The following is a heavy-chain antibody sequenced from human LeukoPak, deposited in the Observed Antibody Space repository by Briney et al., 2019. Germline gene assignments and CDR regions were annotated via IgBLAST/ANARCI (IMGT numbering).Heavy chain of an antibody. CDR2: INPSGDST. V-gene: IGHV1-46*01. CDR1: GYTFTRYY. D-gene: IGHD4-23*01. Sequence: ASVKVSCKASGYTFTRYYIHWVRQAPGQGLEWMGTINPSGDSTSYAQKFQGRVTMTRDTSTGTVYMELSSLRSEDTAVYYCARAPGYGGNSDYWGQGTLVTVSS. J-gene: IGHJ4*02. CDR3: ARAPGYGGNSDY.